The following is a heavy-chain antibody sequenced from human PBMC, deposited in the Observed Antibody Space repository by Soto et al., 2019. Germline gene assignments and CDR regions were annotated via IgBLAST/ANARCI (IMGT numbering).Heavy chain of an antibody. J-gene: IGHJ4*02. Sequence: GGSLRLSCAASGFTFTSYPMSWVRQAPGKGLEWVSAISESGSRTYYADSVKGRFTVSKDNSKHTLHLQMNSLRAEDTAIYYCAKPQLVRGYFEAWGQGTLVTVSS. CDR3: AKPQLVRGYFEA. V-gene: IGHV3-23*01. CDR1: GFTFTSYP. D-gene: IGHD6-13*01. CDR2: ISESGSRT.